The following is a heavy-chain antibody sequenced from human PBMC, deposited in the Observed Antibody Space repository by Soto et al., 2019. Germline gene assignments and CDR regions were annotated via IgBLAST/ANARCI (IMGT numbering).Heavy chain of an antibody. CDR1: GFTFSSYG. V-gene: IGHV3-30*18. CDR2: ISYDGSNK. J-gene: IGHJ3*02. Sequence: GVLRLSCAASGFTFSSYGMHWVRQAPGKGLEWVAVISYDGSNKYYADSVKGRFTISRDNSKNTLYLQMNSLRAEDTAVYYCAKDGRFSAFDIWGQGTMVTVSS. CDR3: AKDGRFSAFDI. D-gene: IGHD3-16*01.